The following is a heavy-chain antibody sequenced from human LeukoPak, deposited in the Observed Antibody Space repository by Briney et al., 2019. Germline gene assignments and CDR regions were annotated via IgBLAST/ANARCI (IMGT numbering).Heavy chain of an antibody. CDR2: INPNSGGT. Sequence: ASVKVSCKASGYTFTGYYMHWVRQAPGQGLEWMGWINPNSGGTNYAQKFQGRVTMTRDTSISTAYMELSRLRSGDTAVYYCARATYYYGQNDWDQGTLVTVSS. D-gene: IGHD3-10*01. CDR1: GYTFTGYY. CDR3: ARATYYYGQND. J-gene: IGHJ4*02. V-gene: IGHV1-2*02.